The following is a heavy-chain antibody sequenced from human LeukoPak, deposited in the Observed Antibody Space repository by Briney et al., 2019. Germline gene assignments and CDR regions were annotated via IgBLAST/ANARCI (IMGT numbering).Heavy chain of an antibody. CDR1: GGSFSGYY. CDR2: INRSGST. Sequence: SETLSLTCAVYGGSFSGYYWSWIRQPPGKGLEWIGEINRSGSTNYNPSLKSRVTISVDTSKNQFSLKLSSVTAADTAMYYCARGSTDGYCSGGSCYSTSNWFDPWGQGTLVPSPQ. CDR3: ARGSTDGYCSGGSCYSTSNWFDP. V-gene: IGHV4-34*01. J-gene: IGHJ5*02. D-gene: IGHD2-15*01.